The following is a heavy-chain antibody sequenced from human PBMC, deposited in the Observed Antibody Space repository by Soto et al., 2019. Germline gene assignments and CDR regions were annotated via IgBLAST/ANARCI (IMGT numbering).Heavy chain of an antibody. Sequence: QVQLQQLGPGLVKPSQTLSLTCAISGDSVSSKSAAWNWIRQSPSRGLEWLGRTYYRSKWYNDSAVTVKSRITINPDTSKNQFSLQLTSVTPEDTAVYYCVREGGTGAYFDYWGQGTLVTVSS. CDR2: TYYRSKWYN. V-gene: IGHV6-1*01. J-gene: IGHJ4*02. D-gene: IGHD7-27*01. CDR1: GDSVSSKSAA. CDR3: VREGGTGAYFDY.